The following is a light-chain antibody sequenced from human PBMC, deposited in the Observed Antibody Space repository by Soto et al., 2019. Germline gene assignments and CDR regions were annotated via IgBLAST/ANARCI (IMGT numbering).Light chain of an antibody. CDR2: DVS. Sequence: EIVLTQSPVTLSLSPGERATLSCRSSQSVSSRLAWYQQKPGQAPRLLIYDVSNRATVIPARFSGSGSWTDFTRTISSLEPEEFAVYYCQQRDYWQVTFGQGTRLEIK. CDR1: QSVSSR. CDR3: QQRDYWQVT. J-gene: IGKJ5*01. V-gene: IGKV3-11*01.